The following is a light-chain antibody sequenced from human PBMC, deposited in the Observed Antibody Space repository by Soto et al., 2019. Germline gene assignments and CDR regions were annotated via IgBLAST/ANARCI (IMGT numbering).Light chain of an antibody. CDR1: TGAVTSGYY. CDR2: STS. CDR3: LLFYGDAWV. V-gene: IGLV7-43*01. J-gene: IGLJ3*02. Sequence: QAVVTQEPSLTVPPGGTVTLTCASSTGAVTSGYYPNWFQQKAGQAPRVLIYSTSNKHSWTPARFSGSLLGGKAALTLSGVQPEDEAEYYCLLFYGDAWVFGGGTKVTVL.